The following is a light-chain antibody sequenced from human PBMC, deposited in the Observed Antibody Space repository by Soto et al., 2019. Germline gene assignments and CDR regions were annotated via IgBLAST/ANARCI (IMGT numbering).Light chain of an antibody. CDR3: TSYTSSSTLV. Sequence: QSALTQPASVSGSPGQSITISCTGTSSDVGGYNYISWYQQHPGKAPKLMIYEVSGRPSGVSNRFSGSKSGNTASLTISGLQAEDEAAYYCTSYTSSSTLVFGGGPKLTVL. CDR1: SSDVGGYNY. J-gene: IGLJ2*01. CDR2: EVS. V-gene: IGLV2-14*01.